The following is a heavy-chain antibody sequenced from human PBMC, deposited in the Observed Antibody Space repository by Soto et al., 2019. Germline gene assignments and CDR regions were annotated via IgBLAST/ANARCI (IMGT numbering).Heavy chain of an antibody. Sequence: PWWSLRLSCSASVFTFSSYAMSWFRQAPGKGLEWVSSISGSGGGTYYADSVKGRFTFSRDNSKNTLYLQMNSLRAEDTAVYYCAKFGMATTKRSPPYYIDYWGQGALVTVSS. CDR2: ISGSGGGT. V-gene: IGHV3-23*01. CDR3: AKFGMATTKRSPPYYIDY. J-gene: IGHJ4*02. CDR1: VFTFSSYA. D-gene: IGHD1-1*01.